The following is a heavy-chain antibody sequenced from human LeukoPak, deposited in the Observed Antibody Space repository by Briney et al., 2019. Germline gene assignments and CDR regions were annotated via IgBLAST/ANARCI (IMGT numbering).Heavy chain of an antibody. J-gene: IGHJ6*03. V-gene: IGHV4-34*01. CDR2: INHSGST. Sequence: PSETLSLTCAVYGGSFSGYYWSWIRQPPGKGLEWIGEINHSGSTNYNPSLKSRVTISVDTSKNQFSLKLSSVTAADTAVYYCARVSSYHLYYYYYYMDVWGKGTTVTVSS. D-gene: IGHD6-6*01. CDR1: GGSFSGYY. CDR3: ARVSSYHLYYYYYYMDV.